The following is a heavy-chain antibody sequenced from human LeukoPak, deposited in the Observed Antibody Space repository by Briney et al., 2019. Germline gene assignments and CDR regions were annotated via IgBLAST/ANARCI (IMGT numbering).Heavy chain of an antibody. J-gene: IGHJ5*02. CDR3: ARVAGGHWFGP. Sequence: GGSLRLSCAASGFTFSSYSMNWVRQAPGKGLEWVSSISSSSSYIYYADSVKRRFTISRDNAKNTVYLQMNNMRVDDTAVYYCARVAGGHWFGPWGQGTLVTVSS. V-gene: IGHV3-21*04. D-gene: IGHD6-19*01. CDR2: ISSSSSYI. CDR1: GFTFSSYS.